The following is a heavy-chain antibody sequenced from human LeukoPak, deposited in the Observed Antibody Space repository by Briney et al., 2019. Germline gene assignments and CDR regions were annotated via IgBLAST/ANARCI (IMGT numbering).Heavy chain of an antibody. CDR3: ARDRDCYGYSYYYGMDV. V-gene: IGHV3-66*01. J-gene: IGHJ6*02. CDR2: IYSGGST. Sequence: RGSPRLSCAPPGFTVSSNYMSWVRQAPGKGLEWVSVIYSGGSTYYADSVKGRFTISRDNSKNTLYLICNCMSGEATAVYYCARDRDCYGYSYYYGMDVWGQGTTVTVSS. D-gene: IGHD2-21*02. CDR1: GFTVSSNY.